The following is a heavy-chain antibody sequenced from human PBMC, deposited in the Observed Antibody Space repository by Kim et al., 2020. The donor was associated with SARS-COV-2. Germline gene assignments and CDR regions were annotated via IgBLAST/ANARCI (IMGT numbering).Heavy chain of an antibody. CDR3: ARHSPASGRVGIDY. D-gene: IGHD2-15*01. CDR2: IYYSGST. Sequence: SETLSLTCTVSGGSISSSSYYWGWIRQPPGKGLEWIGSIYYSGSTYYNPSLKSRVTISVDTSKNQFSLKLSSVTAADTAVYYCARHSPASGRVGIDYWGQGTLVTVSS. V-gene: IGHV4-39*01. CDR1: GGSISSSSYY. J-gene: IGHJ4*02.